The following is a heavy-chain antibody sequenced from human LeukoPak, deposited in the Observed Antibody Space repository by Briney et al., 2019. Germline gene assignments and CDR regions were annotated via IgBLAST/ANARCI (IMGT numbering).Heavy chain of an antibody. CDR1: GGSISSGGYS. CDR2: IYHSGST. Sequence: SETLSLTCAVSGGSISSGGYSWSWIRQPPGKGLEWIGYIYHSGSTYYNPSLKSRVTISVDRSKNQFSLKLSSVTAADTAVYYCASSSHARATSVGERSDAFDIWGQGTMVTVSS. CDR3: ASSSHARATSVGERSDAFDI. D-gene: IGHD3-16*01. V-gene: IGHV4-30-2*01. J-gene: IGHJ3*02.